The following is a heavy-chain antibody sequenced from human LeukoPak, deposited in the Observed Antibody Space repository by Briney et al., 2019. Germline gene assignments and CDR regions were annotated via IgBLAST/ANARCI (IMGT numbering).Heavy chain of an antibody. CDR1: GGTFSNYA. CDR2: IIPIFGTA. J-gene: IGHJ6*03. D-gene: IGHD2-2*01. V-gene: IGHV1-69*01. Sequence: SVKVSCQSSGGTFSNYAISGVRQAPGQGLEWMGLIIPIFGTANYAQKFRGRVTLTADEYTSTAYMYLSSLRSEHTAVYYFARCVVPWAGSQGYYFSFRYVWGKGNTVTVSS. CDR3: ARCVVPWAGSQGYYFSFRYV.